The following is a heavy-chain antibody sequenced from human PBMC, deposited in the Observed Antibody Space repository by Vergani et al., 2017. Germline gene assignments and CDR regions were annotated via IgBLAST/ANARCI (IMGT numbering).Heavy chain of an antibody. D-gene: IGHD6-6*01. CDR3: ARRGQLVHYYYYYYMDV. V-gene: IGHV3-11*01. J-gene: IGHJ6*03. CDR1: GSTVSGNY. Sequence: FQLVESGGGLVQPGGSLRLSCAASGSTVSGNYMTWVRQAPGKGLEWVSYISSSGSTIYYADSVKGRFTISRDNAKNSLYLQMNSLRAEDTAVYYCARRGQLVHYYYYYYMDVWGKGTTVTVSS. CDR2: ISSSGSTI.